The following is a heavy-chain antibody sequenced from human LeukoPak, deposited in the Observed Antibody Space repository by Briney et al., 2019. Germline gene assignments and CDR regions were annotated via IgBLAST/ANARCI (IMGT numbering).Heavy chain of an antibody. CDR3: SRTSAEGFAN. CDR1: GFTFSGFA. J-gene: IGHJ4*02. D-gene: IGHD3-16*01. CDR2: IRSKANSYAT. Sequence: GGSLRLSCAASGFTFSGFAMHWVRQASGKGLEWVGRIRSKANSYATAYAASVKGRFTISRDDSKNTAYLQMNSLKTEDTAVYYCSRTSAEGFANWGQGTLVTVSS. V-gene: IGHV3-73*01.